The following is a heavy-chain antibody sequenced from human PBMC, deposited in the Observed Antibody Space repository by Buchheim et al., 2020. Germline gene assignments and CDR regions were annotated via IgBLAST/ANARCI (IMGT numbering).Heavy chain of an antibody. CDR3: ARGLGQGVQGATPTGSDY. CDR1: GYIFTGYG. CDR2: ISAYKGNT. Sequence: QVQLVQSGVELKKPGASVKVSCKASGYIFTGYGITWVRQAPGQGLEWMGWISAYKGNTSYAQKVQGRVTLTTDKSTTTASMELRSLRSDDTAVYYCARGLGQGVQGATPTGSDYWGQRTL. V-gene: IGHV1-18*01. D-gene: IGHD1-26*01. J-gene: IGHJ4*02.